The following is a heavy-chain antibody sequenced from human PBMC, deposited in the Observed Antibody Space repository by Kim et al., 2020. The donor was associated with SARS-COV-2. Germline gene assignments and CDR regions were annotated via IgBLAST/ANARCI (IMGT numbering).Heavy chain of an antibody. J-gene: IGHJ4*02. CDR2: IYYSGST. CDR1: GGSISSSSYY. D-gene: IGHD2-21*01. V-gene: IGHV4-39*01. Sequence: SETLSLTCTVSGGSISSSSYYWGWIRQPPGKGLEWIGSIYYSGSTYYNPSLKSRVTISVDTSKNQFSLKLSSVTAADTAVYYCARKRAGPGALWYYWGQGTLVTVSS. CDR3: ARKRAGPGALWYY.